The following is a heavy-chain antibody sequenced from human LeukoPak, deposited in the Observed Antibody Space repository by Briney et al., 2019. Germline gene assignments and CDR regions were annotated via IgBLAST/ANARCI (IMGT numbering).Heavy chain of an antibody. CDR1: GFTYSTYG. J-gene: IGHJ4*02. V-gene: IGHV3-21*01. Sequence: GGSLRLSCAASGFTYSTYGMNWVRQAPGKGLEWVSYISSGSSCIYYTDSVKGRFTISRDNAKNSLYLQMNSLRAEDTAMYYCATSPAEDGDYWGQGTLVTVSS. CDR2: ISSGSSCI. D-gene: IGHD3-16*01. CDR3: ATSPAEDGDY.